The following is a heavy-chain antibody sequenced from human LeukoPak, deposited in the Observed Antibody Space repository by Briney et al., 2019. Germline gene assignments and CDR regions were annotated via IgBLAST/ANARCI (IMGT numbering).Heavy chain of an antibody. V-gene: IGHV3-23*01. CDR1: GFTFNGSA. J-gene: IGHJ3*01. Sequence: GGSLRLSCSASGFTFNGSAMSWVRQAPGKGLEWVSLISYSGANSDYTDSVRGRFTIARDNSKDTLYLQRNSLRAEDTALYYCARDMELSTWGLGTMVTVSS. CDR2: ISYSGANS. D-gene: IGHD3-16*02. CDR3: ARDMELST.